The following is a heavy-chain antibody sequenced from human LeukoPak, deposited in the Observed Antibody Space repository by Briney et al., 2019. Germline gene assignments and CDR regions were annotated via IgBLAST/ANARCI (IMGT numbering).Heavy chain of an antibody. Sequence: GGSLRLSCAASGFTFSSYAMSWVRQAPGKGLEWVSAISGSGGSTYYADSVKGRFTISRDNSKNTLYLQMNSLRAEDTAVYYCAKPFGKLEIVVVPAAFDYWGQGTLVTVSS. D-gene: IGHD2-2*01. CDR3: AKPFGKLEIVVVPAAFDY. CDR2: ISGSGGST. J-gene: IGHJ4*02. V-gene: IGHV3-23*01. CDR1: GFTFSSYA.